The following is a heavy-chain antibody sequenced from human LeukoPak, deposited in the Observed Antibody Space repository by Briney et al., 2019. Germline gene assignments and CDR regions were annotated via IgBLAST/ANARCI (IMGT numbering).Heavy chain of an antibody. CDR3: VRDGSSGWYWVDY. CDR2: IWYDGSNK. Sequence: GGSLRLSCAASGFTFSSYGMHWVRQAPGKGLEWVAVIWYDGSNKYYADSVKGRFTISRDNSKNTLYLQMNSLRAEDTAVYYCVRDGSSGWYWVDYWGQGTLVTVSS. J-gene: IGHJ4*02. D-gene: IGHD6-19*01. CDR1: GFTFSSYG. V-gene: IGHV3-33*01.